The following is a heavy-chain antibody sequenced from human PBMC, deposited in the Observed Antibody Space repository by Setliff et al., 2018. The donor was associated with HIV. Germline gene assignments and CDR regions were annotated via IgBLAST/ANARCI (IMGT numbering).Heavy chain of an antibody. CDR1: GFTFSSYG. V-gene: IGHV3-30*02. J-gene: IGHJ4*02. CDR3: ARDFMATTNGFDY. D-gene: IGHD5-12*01. Sequence: GSLRLSCAASGFTFSSYGMHWVRQAPGKGLEWVTFIQLDGTNKYYADSVKGRFTISRDNAKNSLYLQMDSLRAEDTAVYYCARDFMATTNGFDYWGQGTLVTVSS. CDR2: IQLDGTNK.